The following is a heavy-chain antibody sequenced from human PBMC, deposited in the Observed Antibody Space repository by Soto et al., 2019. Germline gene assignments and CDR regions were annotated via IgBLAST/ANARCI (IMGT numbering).Heavy chain of an antibody. D-gene: IGHD3-22*01. CDR3: AKGTTDYCDSSGPPGVGVGFDY. V-gene: IGHV3-23*01. Sequence: PGGSLRLSCAASGFTFSNYGMSWVRQAPGKGLEWVSALPEIGTNTYYADSVKGRFTISRDNSKNTLYLQMNSLRAEDTAVYYCAKGTTDYCDSSGPPGVGVGFDYWGQGTLVTVS. CDR2: LPEIGTNT. CDR1: GFTFSNYG. J-gene: IGHJ4*02.